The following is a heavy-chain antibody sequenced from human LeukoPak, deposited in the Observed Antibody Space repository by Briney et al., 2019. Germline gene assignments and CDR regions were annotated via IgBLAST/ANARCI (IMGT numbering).Heavy chain of an antibody. V-gene: IGHV4-38-2*01. Sequence: SETLSLTCAVSGYSISSGYYWGWIRQPPGRGLEWIGSIYHSGSTYYNPSLKSRVTISVDTSKNQFSLKLSSVTAADTAVYYCARAGAYCGGDCYFPADWYFDLWGRGTLVTVSS. D-gene: IGHD2-21*01. CDR1: GYSISSGYY. J-gene: IGHJ2*01. CDR3: ARAGAYCGGDCYFPADWYFDL. CDR2: IYHSGST.